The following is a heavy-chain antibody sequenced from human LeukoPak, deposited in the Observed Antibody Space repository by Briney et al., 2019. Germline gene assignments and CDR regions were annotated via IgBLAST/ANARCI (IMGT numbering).Heavy chain of an antibody. CDR2: ISYDGSNK. CDR3: AKKEDY. J-gene: IGHJ4*02. Sequence: PGGSLRLSCAASGFTFSSYGVHWVRQAPGKGLEWVAVISYDGSNKYYADSVKGRFTISRDNSKNTLYLQMNSLRAEDTAVYYCAKKEDYWGQGTLVTVSS. V-gene: IGHV3-30*18. CDR1: GFTFSSYG.